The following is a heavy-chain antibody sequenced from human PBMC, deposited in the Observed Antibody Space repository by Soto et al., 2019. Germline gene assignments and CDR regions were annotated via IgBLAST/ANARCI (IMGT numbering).Heavy chain of an antibody. J-gene: IGHJ6*02. D-gene: IGHD3-10*01. CDR1: GFTLSSYS. CDR3: ARRGSGSYYNVFYYGMDV. V-gene: IGHV3-48*01. Sequence: LRLSCAASGFTLSSYSMNWVRQAPGKGLEWVSYISSSSSTIYYADSVKGRFTISRDNAKNSLYLQMNSLRAEDTAVYYCARRGSGSYYNVFYYGMDVWGQGTTVTVS. CDR2: ISSSSSTI.